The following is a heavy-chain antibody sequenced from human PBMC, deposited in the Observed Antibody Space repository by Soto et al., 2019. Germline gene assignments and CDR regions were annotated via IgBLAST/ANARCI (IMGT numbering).Heavy chain of an antibody. CDR2: IYPGDSDT. Sequence: LGESLKISCKGSGYSFTTYWIGWVRQMPGKGLEWMGIIYPGDSDTRYSPSFQGQVTISADKSISTAYLQWSSLKASDTAMYYCATGGYCSSTSCYNFFDYWGQGTLVTSPQ. J-gene: IGHJ4*02. D-gene: IGHD2-2*02. CDR1: GYSFTTYW. V-gene: IGHV5-51*01. CDR3: ATGGYCSSTSCYNFFDY.